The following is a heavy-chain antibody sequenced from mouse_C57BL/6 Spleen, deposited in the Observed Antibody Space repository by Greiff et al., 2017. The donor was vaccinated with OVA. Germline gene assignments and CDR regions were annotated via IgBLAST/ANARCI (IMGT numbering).Heavy chain of an antibody. V-gene: IGHV1-81*01. CDR2: IYPRSGNT. CDR3: ARSRYGSSYRYFDD. D-gene: IGHD1-1*01. Sequence: VQLQQSGAELARPGASVKLSCKASGYTFTSYGISWVKQRTGQGLEWIGEIYPRSGNTYYNEKFKGKATLTADKSSSTAYMELRSLTSEDSAVYFCARSRYGSSYRYFDDWGQGTTLTVSS. CDR1: GYTFTSYG. J-gene: IGHJ2*01.